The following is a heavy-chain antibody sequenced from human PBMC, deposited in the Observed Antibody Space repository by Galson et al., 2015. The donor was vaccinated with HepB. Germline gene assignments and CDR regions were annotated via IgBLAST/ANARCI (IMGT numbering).Heavy chain of an antibody. Sequence: SVKVSCKASGYSFTTAAICWVRQAPGQGLQWMGWINTDTGDPTYVDGFTGRFVFSLDTSASTAYLEIRGLKTGDTAIYYCARERIEVVPGTITRGMDVWGPGTTVTVSS. CDR1: GYSFTTAA. D-gene: IGHD2-2*01. V-gene: IGHV7-4-1*01. J-gene: IGHJ6*02. CDR3: ARERIEVVPGTITRGMDV. CDR2: INTDTGDP.